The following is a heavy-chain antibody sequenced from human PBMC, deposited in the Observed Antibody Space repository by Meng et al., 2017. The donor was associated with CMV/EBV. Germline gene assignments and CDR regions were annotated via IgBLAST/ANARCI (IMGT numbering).Heavy chain of an antibody. CDR1: GYTFTGYY. CDR3: ARTPSYSGSQRPFDY. J-gene: IGHJ4*02. Sequence: QVTLVQSWAEVNQPGASVKVSCKTSGYTFTGYYMHWVLQAPGPGLEWMGWINPNSGGTNYAQKFQGRVTMTRDTSISTAYMELSRLRSDDTAVYYCARTPSYSGSQRPFDYWGQGTLVTVSS. CDR2: INPNSGGT. D-gene: IGHD1-26*01. V-gene: IGHV1-2*02.